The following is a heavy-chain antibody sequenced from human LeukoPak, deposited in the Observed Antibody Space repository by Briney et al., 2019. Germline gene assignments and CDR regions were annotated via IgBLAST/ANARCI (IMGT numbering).Heavy chain of an antibody. CDR3: AKESNGYSSSWYSY. CDR2: ISWNSGSI. J-gene: IGHJ4*02. Sequence: GGSLRLSCAASGFTFSSYAMNWVRQAPGKGLEWVSGISWNSGSIGYADSVKGRFTISRDNAKNSLYLQMNSLRAEDTALYYCAKESNGYSSSWYSYWGQGTLVTVSS. V-gene: IGHV3-9*01. CDR1: GFTFSSYA. D-gene: IGHD6-13*01.